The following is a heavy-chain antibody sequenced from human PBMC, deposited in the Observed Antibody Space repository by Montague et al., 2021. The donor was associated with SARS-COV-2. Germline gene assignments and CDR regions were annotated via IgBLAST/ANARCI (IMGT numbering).Heavy chain of an antibody. Sequence: SETLSLTCTVSGGSISSSSYYWGWIRQPPGKGLEWIGSIYYSGSTYYNPSHKSRVTMSVDTSKNQFSLKLSSVTAADTAVYYCARVARQGYGFRLGSFDSWGQGTLVTVSS. CDR2: IYYSGST. CDR3: ARVARQGYGFRLGSFDS. D-gene: IGHD3-3*01. V-gene: IGHV4-39*07. J-gene: IGHJ4*02. CDR1: GGSISSSSYY.